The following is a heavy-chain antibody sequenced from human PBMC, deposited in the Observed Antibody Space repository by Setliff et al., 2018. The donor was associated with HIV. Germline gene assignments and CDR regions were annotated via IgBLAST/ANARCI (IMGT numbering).Heavy chain of an antibody. Sequence: ASVNVSCKASGYTFTSYYMHWVRQAPGQGLEWMGIINPSGGSTSYAQKFQGRVTMTRDTSTSTVYMELSSLRSEDTAVYYCARVSSTSCYGGPCRRTPRDYYYYYYMDVWGKGTTVTVSS. CDR2: INPSGGST. D-gene: IGHD2-2*01. CDR3: ARVSSTSCYGGPCRRTPRDYYYYYYMDV. J-gene: IGHJ6*03. V-gene: IGHV1-46*01. CDR1: GYTFTSYY.